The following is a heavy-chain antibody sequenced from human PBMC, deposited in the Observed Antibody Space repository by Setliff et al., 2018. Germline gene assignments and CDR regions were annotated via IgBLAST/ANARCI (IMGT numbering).Heavy chain of an antibody. Sequence: SLKISCTVYGFNFNKYWMYWVRQAPGKGLEWVSRINGDATIAHYADSVKGRFTISRDNARNALYLQMVSLRGEDTGVYFCAALDWGENFYNVDVWGKGTTVTVSS. CDR3: AALDWGENFYNVDV. CDR1: GFNFNKYW. CDR2: INGDATIA. J-gene: IGHJ6*03. D-gene: IGHD7-27*01. V-gene: IGHV3-74*01.